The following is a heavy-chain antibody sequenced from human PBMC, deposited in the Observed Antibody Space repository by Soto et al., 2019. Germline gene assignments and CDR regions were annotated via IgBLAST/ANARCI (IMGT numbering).Heavy chain of an antibody. CDR3: ASWNHPGYCSGGSCYATYYYGMDV. CDR1: GGTFSSYA. Sequence: QVQLVQSGAEVKKPGSSVKVSCKASGGTFSSYAISWVRQAPGQGLEWMGGIIPIFGTANDAQKFQGRVTITADESTSTTYLDLSRLRAEDTAVYYCASWNHPGYCSGGSCYATYYYGMDVWCQGTTVTVSS. J-gene: IGHJ6*02. CDR2: IIPIFGTA. D-gene: IGHD2-15*01. V-gene: IGHV1-69*01.